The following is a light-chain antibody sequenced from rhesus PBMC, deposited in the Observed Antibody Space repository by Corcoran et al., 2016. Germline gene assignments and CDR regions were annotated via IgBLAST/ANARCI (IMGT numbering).Light chain of an antibody. CDR1: ENVNNY. CDR2: KAS. J-gene: IGKJ2*01. CDR3: QHGYGTPYS. Sequence: DIQMTQSPSSLSASVGDRVTITCRASENVNNYLNWYQQKPGKAPKLLIYKASPLQSGVPSRFSGSGSGTDYTLTISSLQPEDVATYYCQHGYGTPYSFGQGTKVEIK. V-gene: IGKV1-74*01.